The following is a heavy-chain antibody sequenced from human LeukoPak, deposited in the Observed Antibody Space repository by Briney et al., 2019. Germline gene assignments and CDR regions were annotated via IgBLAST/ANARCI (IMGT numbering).Heavy chain of an antibody. CDR3: ARWAAGPMVRGVTAKFYYMDV. CDR1: GGSISSYY. Sequence: SETLSLTCTVSGGSISSYYWSWIRQPPGKGLEWIGEINHSGSTNYNPSLKSRVTISVDTSKNQFSLKLSSVTAADTAVYYCARWAAGPMVRGVTAKFYYMDVWGKGTTVTVSS. D-gene: IGHD3-10*01. V-gene: IGHV4-34*01. J-gene: IGHJ6*03. CDR2: INHSGST.